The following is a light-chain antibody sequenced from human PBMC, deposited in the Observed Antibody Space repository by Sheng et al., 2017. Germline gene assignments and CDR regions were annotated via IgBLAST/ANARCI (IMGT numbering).Light chain of an antibody. V-gene: IGKV1-27*01. J-gene: IGKJ1*01. CDR1: QGINNY. CDR2: AAS. CDR3: QRYDGAPVT. Sequence: IQMTQSPSSLSASVGDRVSITCRASQGINNYLAWYQQKPGKVPKLLIYAASTLQSGVPSRFSGSASGTDFTLTISSLQPGDIATYYCQRYDGAPVTFGQGTKVEIK.